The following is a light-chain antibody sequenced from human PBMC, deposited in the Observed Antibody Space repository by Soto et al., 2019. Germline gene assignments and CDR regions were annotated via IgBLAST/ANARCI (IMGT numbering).Light chain of an antibody. CDR1: HSVDSN. J-gene: IGKJ1*01. CDR3: QQYNKWPPWT. Sequence: EIVMTQSPTTLSVSPGERATLSCRASHSVDSNLAWYQQRPGQAPRLVIFGASNRATGIPDRFSGSGSETEFTLTISSLQSEDFAVYYCQQYNKWPPWTFGQGTKV. CDR2: GAS. V-gene: IGKV3-15*01.